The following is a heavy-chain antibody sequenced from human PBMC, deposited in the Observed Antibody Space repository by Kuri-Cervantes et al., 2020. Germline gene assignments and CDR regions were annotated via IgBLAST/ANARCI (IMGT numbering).Heavy chain of an antibody. CDR3: ARRSGWYGLGAFDI. CDR1: GYSFTSYW. Sequence: KVSCKGSGYSFTSYWIGWVRQMPGEGLEWMGIIYPGDSDTRYSPSFQGQVTISVDKSISTAYLQWSSLKASDTAMYYCARRSGWYGLGAFDIWGQGTMVTVSS. J-gene: IGHJ3*02. CDR2: IYPGDSDT. D-gene: IGHD6-19*01. V-gene: IGHV5-51*01.